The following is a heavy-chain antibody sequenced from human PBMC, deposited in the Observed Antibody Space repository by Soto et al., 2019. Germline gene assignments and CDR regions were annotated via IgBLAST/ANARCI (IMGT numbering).Heavy chain of an antibody. D-gene: IGHD6-13*01. J-gene: IGHJ6*02. Sequence: QVQLVQSGAEAKKPGSSVKVSCKTSGGTFSSYAISWVRQAPGQGLEWMGGIVPLFRTTNYAQKFQGRGTITADTYTYTEYMEVSGLRSGDTAVYYCARGGYSSTWSNLLDRSGLDVWGQGTTVTVSS. V-gene: IGHV1-69*06. CDR1: GGTFSSYA. CDR2: IVPLFRTT. CDR3: ARGGYSSTWSNLLDRSGLDV.